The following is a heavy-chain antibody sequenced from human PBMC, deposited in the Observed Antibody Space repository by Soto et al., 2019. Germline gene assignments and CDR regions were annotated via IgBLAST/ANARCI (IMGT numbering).Heavy chain of an antibody. V-gene: IGHV3-30-3*01. D-gene: IGHD1-26*01. CDR3: ARDVSEGVGATTTVFDY. CDR1: GFPFSSYS. J-gene: IGHJ4*02. CDR2: ISYDGSNK. Sequence: VGSLILSSAASGFPFSSYSMHLIRPDPGKGLEGVAVISYDGSNKYYADSVKGRFTISRDNSKNTLYLQMNSLRAEDTAVYYCARDVSEGVGATTTVFDYWGQGTLVNVSA.